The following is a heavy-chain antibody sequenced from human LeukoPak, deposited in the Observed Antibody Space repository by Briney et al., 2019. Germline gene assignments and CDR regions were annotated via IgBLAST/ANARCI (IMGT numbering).Heavy chain of an antibody. Sequence: GGSLRLSCAASGFTFSTYWMSWLRQAPGKGPEWVANIMHDGSEKNYVDSVKGRFTISRDNARNSLYLQMNSLRVEDTAVYYCARAGAMAASRYYFDYWGQGTLVTAYS. CDR3: ARAGAMAASRYYFDY. V-gene: IGHV3-7*01. CDR2: IMHDGSEK. J-gene: IGHJ4*02. D-gene: IGHD6-19*01. CDR1: GFTFSTYW.